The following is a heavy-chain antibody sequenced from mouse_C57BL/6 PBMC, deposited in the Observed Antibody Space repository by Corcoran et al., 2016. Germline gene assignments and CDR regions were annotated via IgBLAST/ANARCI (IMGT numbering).Heavy chain of an antibody. V-gene: IGHV9-3*01. CDR3: ARTGTGYFDY. D-gene: IGHD4-1*01. Sequence: QIRLVQSGPELKKPGETVKISCKASGYTFTTYGMSWVKQAPGKGLKWMGWINTYSGVPTYADDFKGRFAFSLETSASTAYLQINNLKNEDTATYFCARTGTGYFDYWGQGTTLTVSS. CDR1: GYTFTTYG. J-gene: IGHJ2*01. CDR2: INTYSGVP.